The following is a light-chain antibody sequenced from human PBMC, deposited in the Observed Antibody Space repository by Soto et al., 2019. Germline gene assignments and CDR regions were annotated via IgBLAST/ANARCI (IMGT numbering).Light chain of an antibody. V-gene: IGLV2-23*01. J-gene: IGLJ2*01. CDR1: SSDVGSYNL. CDR2: EDI. Sequence: QSALTQPASVSGSPGQSITISCTGTSSDVGSYNLVSWYQQHPGKAPKLMIYEDIERPSGVSNRFSGSKSGNTASLTISGLQTEDECDYYCCSYAGGTSVVFGGGTKLTVL. CDR3: CSYAGGTSVV.